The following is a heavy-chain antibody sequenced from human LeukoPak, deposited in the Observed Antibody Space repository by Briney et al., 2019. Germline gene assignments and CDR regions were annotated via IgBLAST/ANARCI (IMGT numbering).Heavy chain of an antibody. CDR3: AKDLSSAITSALVLDV. D-gene: IGHD3-22*01. V-gene: IGHV3-9*01. J-gene: IGHJ6*02. Sequence: GGSLRLSCAASGFTFDDYAMHWVRHAPGKGLEWVSDITWNRDNIEYADSVKGRFTISRDNVKNVLYLQMTSLRPEDTALYYCAKDLSSAITSALVLDVWGQGTTVIVPS. CDR2: ITWNRDNI. CDR1: GFTFDDYA.